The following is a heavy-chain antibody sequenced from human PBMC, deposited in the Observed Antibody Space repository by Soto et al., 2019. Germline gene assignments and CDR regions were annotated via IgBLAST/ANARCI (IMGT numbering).Heavy chain of an antibody. J-gene: IGHJ5*01. CDR3: ARNDFWSGYTASWFDF. D-gene: IGHD3-3*01. Sequence: PSETLSLTCTVSGGSVSSSSYYWGGVRQPPGKGLEWIGSVYYSGSTYYNPSLESRVTISVDKSKNQFSLKLSSLSAADTAVYYCARNDFWSGYTASWFDFWGKGTLRTVSS. V-gene: IGHV4-39*01. CDR2: VYYSGST. CDR1: GGSVSSSSYY.